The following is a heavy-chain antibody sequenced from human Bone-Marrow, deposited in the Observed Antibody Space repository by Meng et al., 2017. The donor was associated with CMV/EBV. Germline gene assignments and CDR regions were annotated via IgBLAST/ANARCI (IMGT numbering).Heavy chain of an antibody. J-gene: IGHJ6*02. Sequence: SETLSLTCAVYGGSFSGYYWSWIRQPPGKGLEWIGEINHSGSTNYNPSLKSRVTISVDTSKNQFSLKLSSVTAADTAVYYCAREIRADSTYYYYYYGMDVCGQGTTVTVSS. V-gene: IGHV4-34*01. D-gene: IGHD6-13*01. CDR3: AREIRADSTYYYYYYGMDV. CDR2: INHSGST. CDR1: GGSFSGYY.